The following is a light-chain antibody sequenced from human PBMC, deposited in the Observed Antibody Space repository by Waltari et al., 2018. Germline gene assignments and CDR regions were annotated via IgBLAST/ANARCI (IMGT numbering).Light chain of an antibody. V-gene: IGLV1-44*01. CDR3: AAWDDSLDGSWV. CDR1: SSNIGSNA. CDR2: SNN. Sequence: QSVLTQPPSTSGTPGQRVTFSCSGSSSNIGSNAVNWYQPLPGTAPRLLIYSNNKRASGVPDRFSGSKSGTSASLAISGLRSQDEADYDCAAWDDSLDGSWVFGGGTRLTVL. J-gene: IGLJ3*02.